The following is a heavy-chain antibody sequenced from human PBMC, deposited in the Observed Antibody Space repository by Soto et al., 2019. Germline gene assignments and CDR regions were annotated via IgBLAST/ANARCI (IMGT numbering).Heavy chain of an antibody. Sequence: QVQLVQSGAEVKKPGASVRVSCKAFGYSFSSYDINWVRQATGQGLEWMGWMNPNSGNTGYAQRLQGRVTMTRNTSISTAYRELSSLRSEDTAVYYCARGQQLMLNSDAFDIWGQGTMVTVS. CDR3: ARGQQLMLNSDAFDI. D-gene: IGHD6-13*01. V-gene: IGHV1-8*02. CDR1: GYSFSSYD. CDR2: MNPNSGNT. J-gene: IGHJ3*02.